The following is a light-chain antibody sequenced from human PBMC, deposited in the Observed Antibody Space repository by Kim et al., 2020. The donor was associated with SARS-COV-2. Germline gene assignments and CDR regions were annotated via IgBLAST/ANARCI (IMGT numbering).Light chain of an antibody. CDR1: QSAGTN. CDR3: QQYNDWPWT. V-gene: IGKV3-15*01. Sequence: EIVMTQSPATLSVSPGERATLSCRASQSAGTNLDWYQHKPGQAPRLLISDSSTRATGIPARFNGSGSGTEFTLTISSLQSEDFALYYCQQYNDWPWTFGPGTKVDIK. CDR2: DSS. J-gene: IGKJ1*01.